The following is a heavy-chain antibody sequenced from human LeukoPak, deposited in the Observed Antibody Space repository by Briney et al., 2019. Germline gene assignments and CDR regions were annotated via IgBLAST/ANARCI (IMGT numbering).Heavy chain of an antibody. D-gene: IGHD1-26*01. Sequence: GASVKVSSKASGYAFTNYYFDWVRQAPGQGLEWMGWINPYNNNTRYARKFLDRTSLTTDSSTNTAYLELRSLSSDDTAVYFCARDNVGGSYPYYYYYGMDVWGQGTTVTVSS. V-gene: IGHV1-18*01. J-gene: IGHJ6*02. CDR3: ARDNVGGSYPYYYYYGMDV. CDR2: INPYNNNT. CDR1: GYAFTNYY.